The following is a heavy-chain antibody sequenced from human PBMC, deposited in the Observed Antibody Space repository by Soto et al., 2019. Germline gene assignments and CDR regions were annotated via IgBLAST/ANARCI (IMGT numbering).Heavy chain of an antibody. CDR1: CGSISNGSYY. Sequence: SENLSLTCKVSCGSISNGSYYWGWIRQPPGKGLEWIGSIYYSGSTYYNPSLKSRVTISVDTSKNQFSLKLSSVTAADTAVYYCASSGWWYFDYWGQG. CDR3: ASSGWWYFDY. CDR2: IYYSGST. J-gene: IGHJ4*02. D-gene: IGHD6-19*01. V-gene: IGHV4-39*01.